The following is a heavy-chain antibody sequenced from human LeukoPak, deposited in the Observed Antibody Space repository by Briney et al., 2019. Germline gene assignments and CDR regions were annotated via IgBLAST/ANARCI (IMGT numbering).Heavy chain of an antibody. CDR2: INPSSGST. CDR3: ARPLYGVVAASPFDY. CDR1: GYTFTSYY. J-gene: IGHJ4*02. V-gene: IGHV1-46*01. Sequence: ASVKVSCKASGYTFTSYYMHWVRQAPGQGLEWMGIINPSSGSTSYAQKFQGRVTMTRDTSTSTVYMELSSLRSEDTAVYYCARPLYGVVAASPFDYWGQGTLVTVSS. D-gene: IGHD2-15*01.